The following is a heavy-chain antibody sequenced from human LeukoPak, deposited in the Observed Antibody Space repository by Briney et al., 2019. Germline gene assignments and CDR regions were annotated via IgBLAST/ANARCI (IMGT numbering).Heavy chain of an antibody. D-gene: IGHD6-19*01. CDR3: AKMPGAGSGWLERVGY. CDR1: GFTYSSYA. J-gene: IGHJ4*02. Sequence: GGSLRLSCAASGFTYSSYAMSWVRQAPGKGLEWVSVISDSGASTYYADSVRGRFTISRDNSKNTLYLQMNSLRVEDTALYYCAKMPGAGSGWLERVGYWGQGTLVTVSS. V-gene: IGHV3-23*01. CDR2: ISDSGAST.